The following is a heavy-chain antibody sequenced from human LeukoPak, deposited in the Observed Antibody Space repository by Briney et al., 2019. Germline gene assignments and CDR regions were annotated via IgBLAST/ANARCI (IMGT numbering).Heavy chain of an antibody. CDR3: ARDRIGCGSSSCYIDY. CDR2: INPNSGDT. Sequence: GASVKVSCKASGYTFTGYYIHWVRQAPGQGLEWMGRINPNSGDTSSAQKFQGRVTMTRDTSIGTAYMELSRLRSDDTAVYYCARDRIGCGSSSCYIDYWGQGTLVTVSS. J-gene: IGHJ4*02. V-gene: IGHV1-2*06. CDR1: GYTFTGYY. D-gene: IGHD2-2*02.